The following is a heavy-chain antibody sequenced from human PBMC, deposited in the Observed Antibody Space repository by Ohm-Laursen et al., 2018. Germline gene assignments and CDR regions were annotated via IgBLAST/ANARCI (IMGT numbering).Heavy chain of an antibody. CDR1: GYTFTGYY. V-gene: IGHV1-69*13. CDR3: ARERVTGTTKRDAFDI. CDR2: IIPIFGTA. D-gene: IGHD1-1*01. Sequence: GASVKVSCKPSGYTFTGYYMHWLRLAPGHGLEWLGGIIPIFGTANYAQKFQGRVTITADESTSTAYMALSSLRSEDTAVYYCARERVTGTTKRDAFDIWGQGTMVTVSS. J-gene: IGHJ3*02.